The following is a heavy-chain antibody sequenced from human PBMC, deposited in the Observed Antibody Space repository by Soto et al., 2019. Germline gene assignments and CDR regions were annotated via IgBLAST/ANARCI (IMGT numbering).Heavy chain of an antibody. J-gene: IGHJ4*02. Sequence: GGSLRLSCAASGFTFSSYWMSWVRQAPGKGLEWVANIKQDGSEKYYVDSVKGRFTISRDNAKNSLYLQMNSLRAEDTAVYYCARGNYDTLTGYPYWGQGTRVTVAS. CDR2: IKQDGSEK. V-gene: IGHV3-7*01. D-gene: IGHD3-9*01. CDR3: ARGNYDTLTGYPY. CDR1: GFTFSSYW.